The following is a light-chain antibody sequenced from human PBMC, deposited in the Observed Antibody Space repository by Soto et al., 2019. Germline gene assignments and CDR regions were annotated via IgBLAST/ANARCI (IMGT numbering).Light chain of an antibody. CDR1: QSLLHTNGYNY. J-gene: IGKJ1*01. Sequence: DIVMTQSPLSLPVTPGEPASISCRSSQSLLHTNGYNYLDWYLQKPGQSPQLLIYLGSNRASGVPDRFSGSGSGTDFTLQISRVEAEDVGVYYCMQARQTLRTFGQGTKVEIK. CDR3: MQARQTLRT. CDR2: LGS. V-gene: IGKV2-28*01.